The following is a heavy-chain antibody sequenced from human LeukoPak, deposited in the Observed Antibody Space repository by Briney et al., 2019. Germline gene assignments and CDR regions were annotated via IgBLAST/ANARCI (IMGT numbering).Heavy chain of an antibody. Sequence: ASVKVSLKSSGYTFTGYYMHWVRQAPGQGLEWMGWINPNSGGTNYAQKFQGRVTMTRDTSISTAYMELSRLRSDDTAVYYCARDLLYYGDYSWFDPWGQGTLVTVSS. J-gene: IGHJ5*02. CDR2: INPNSGGT. V-gene: IGHV1-2*02. CDR1: GYTFTGYY. D-gene: IGHD4-17*01. CDR3: ARDLLYYGDYSWFDP.